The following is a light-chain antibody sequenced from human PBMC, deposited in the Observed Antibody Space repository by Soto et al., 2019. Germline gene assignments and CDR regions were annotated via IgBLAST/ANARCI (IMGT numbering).Light chain of an antibody. V-gene: IGLV2-23*01. CDR2: EAS. CDR3: CSFSTTGAHWV. Sequence: QSALTQPASGSWSPGQSITISCTGTSSDVGSHNLVSWYQHHTANAPKLMVYEASKRPSGVSDRFSGSKSGNTASLTISGLQGEDEADYFSCSFSTTGAHWVFGGGTKLTGL. J-gene: IGLJ3*02. CDR1: SSDVGSHNL.